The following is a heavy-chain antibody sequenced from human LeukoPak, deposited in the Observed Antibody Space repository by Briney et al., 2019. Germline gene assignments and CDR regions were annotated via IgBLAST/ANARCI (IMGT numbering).Heavy chain of an antibody. CDR2: ISYDGSNK. CDR3: ATDKGGGVGARGY. J-gene: IGHJ4*02. V-gene: IGHV3-30-3*01. CDR1: GFTFSSYA. D-gene: IGHD1-26*01. Sequence: GGSLRLSCAASGFTFSSYAMHWVRQAPGKGLEWVAVISYDGSNKYYADSVKGRFTISRDNSKNTLYLQMNSLRAEDTAVYYCATDKGGGVGARGYWGQGTLVTVSS.